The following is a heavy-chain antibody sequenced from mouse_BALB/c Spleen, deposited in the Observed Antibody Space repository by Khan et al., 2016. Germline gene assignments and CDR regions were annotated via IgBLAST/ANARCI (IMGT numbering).Heavy chain of an antibody. CDR1: GFTFSDYY. J-gene: IGHJ1*01. CDR2: ISDGGSST. Sequence: EVELVESGGGLVKPGGSLKLSCAASGFTFSDYYMYWVRQTPEKRLEWVATISDGGSSTYYPDSVKGRFPISRDNAKNNLYLQMSSLKSEDTAMYYCARDLNWYFDVWGAGTTVTVSS. V-gene: IGHV5-4*02. CDR3: ARDLNWYFDV.